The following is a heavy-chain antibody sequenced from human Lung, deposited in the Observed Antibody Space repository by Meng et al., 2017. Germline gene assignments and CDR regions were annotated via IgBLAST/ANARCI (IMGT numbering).Heavy chain of an antibody. CDR2: LGAHPGDT. V-gene: IGHV1-18*01. Sequence: HVQLLQSGAEVKQPGAAWKVACKASDYTFTGYGVCWVRQAPGQGLEWMAWLGAHPGDTSFAPKFLGRVTVTADTATATAYMELRSLRSDDTAVYYCARGTPGRSYSDYWGLGTLVTVSS. J-gene: IGHJ4*02. D-gene: IGHD1-26*01. CDR3: ARGTPGRSYSDY. CDR1: DYTFTGYG.